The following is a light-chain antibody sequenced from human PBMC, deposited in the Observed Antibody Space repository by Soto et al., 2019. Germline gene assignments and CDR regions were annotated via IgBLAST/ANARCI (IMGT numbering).Light chain of an antibody. J-gene: IGKJ3*01. CDR3: LQYDNGHT. CDR1: ENIITN. CDR2: SAS. V-gene: IGKV3-15*01. Sequence: EMVMTQSPATLSVSPGERATLSCRASENIITNLAWYQQKPGQPPSLLIYSASVRATVIPASFSGSGSLTEFTLTISSLQSEDFAVYYCLQYDNGHTFGRGTKVDIK.